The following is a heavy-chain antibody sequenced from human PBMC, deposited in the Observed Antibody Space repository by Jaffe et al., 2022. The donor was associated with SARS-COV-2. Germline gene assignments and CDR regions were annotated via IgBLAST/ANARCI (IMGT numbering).Heavy chain of an antibody. D-gene: IGHD3-10*01. CDR1: GFSLRTSGVG. V-gene: IGHV2-5*02. Sequence: QITLKESGPTLVKPTQTLTLTCTFSGFSLRTSGVGVAWIRHPPGKALEWLALIYWDDEKRYSPSLKTRLTITKDTSKNQVVLTMTDMDPVDTATYYCAHRGGGIRGKPNWFDPWGQGTLVTVSS. CDR3: AHRGGGIRGKPNWFDP. J-gene: IGHJ5*02. CDR2: IYWDDEK.